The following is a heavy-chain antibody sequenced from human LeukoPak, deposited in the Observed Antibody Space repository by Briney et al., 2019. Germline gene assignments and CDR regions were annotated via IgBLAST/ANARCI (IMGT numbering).Heavy chain of an antibody. CDR2: ISYDGSNK. J-gene: IGHJ4*02. Sequence: GGSLRLSCAASGFTFSSYGMHWVRQAPGKGLEWVAVISYDGSNKYYADSVKGRFTISRDNSKNTLYLQMNSLRAEDTAVYYCARARVRQAGNFDYWGQGTLVTVSS. D-gene: IGHD6-13*01. V-gene: IGHV3-30*03. CDR1: GFTFSSYG. CDR3: ARARVRQAGNFDY.